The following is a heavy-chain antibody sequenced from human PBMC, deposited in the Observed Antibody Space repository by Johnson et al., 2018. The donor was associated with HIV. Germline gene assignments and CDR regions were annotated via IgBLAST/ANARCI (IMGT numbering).Heavy chain of an antibody. CDR3: ARSQVAATSEGAFDI. CDR2: ISGSGGST. CDR1: GFTFSSYA. J-gene: IGHJ3*02. Sequence: VQLVESGGGVVQPGRSLRLSCAASGFTFSSYAMSWVRQAPGKGLEWVSAISGSGGSTYYADSVKGRFTISRDNSKNTLYLQMNSLRAEDTAVYYCARSQVAATSEGAFDIWGQGTMVTVSS. D-gene: IGHD2-15*01. V-gene: IGHV3-23*04.